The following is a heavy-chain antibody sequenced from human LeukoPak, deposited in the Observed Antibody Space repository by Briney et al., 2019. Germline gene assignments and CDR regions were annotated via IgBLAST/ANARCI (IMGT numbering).Heavy chain of an antibody. D-gene: IGHD3-10*01. CDR3: ATLVSFTMVEIGWFDS. V-gene: IGHV1-24*01. Sequence: GASLKVSCKVSGDTRSELSMHWVRQAPGAGLEWLGGFDPEEGETFYAQMFEDRISMTEDTSTGTAYMELSSLRSEDTAVYYCATLVSFTMVEIGWFDSWGQGTLVTVSS. CDR2: FDPEEGET. J-gene: IGHJ5*01. CDR1: GDTRSELS.